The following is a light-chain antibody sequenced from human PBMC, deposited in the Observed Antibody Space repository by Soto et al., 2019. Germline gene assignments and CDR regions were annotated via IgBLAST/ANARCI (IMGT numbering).Light chain of an antibody. CDR3: QSDDSELNXLYV. V-gene: IGLV2-11*01. CDR1: SSDVCGYNY. CDR2: DVS. J-gene: IGLJ1*01. Sequence: QSVLTQPRSVSGSPVQSVTISCTGTSSDVCGYNYFSWYQQHPGKSPKLMIYDVSKRPSGVPDRFSGSKSGNTASLTISGLQAEDEADYYCQSDDSELNXLYVFGTGTKVXV.